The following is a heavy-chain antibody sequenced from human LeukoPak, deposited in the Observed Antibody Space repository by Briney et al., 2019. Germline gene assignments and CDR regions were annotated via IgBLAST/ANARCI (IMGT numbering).Heavy chain of an antibody. CDR1: GFTFSSYD. J-gene: IGHJ4*02. Sequence: GGSLRLSCAASGFTFSSYDMSWVRQAPGKGLEWVSGISGGGGYTYYADSVKGRFTVSRDNAKNTLYLQVNNLRAEDTAVYYCARGPSSNWSGLDFWGQGTLLTVSS. V-gene: IGHV3-23*01. CDR2: ISGGGGYT. CDR3: ARGPSSNWSGLDF. D-gene: IGHD6-13*01.